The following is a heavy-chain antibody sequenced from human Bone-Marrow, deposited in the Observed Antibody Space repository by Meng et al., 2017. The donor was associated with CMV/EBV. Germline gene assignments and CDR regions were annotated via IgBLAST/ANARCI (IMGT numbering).Heavy chain of an antibody. D-gene: IGHD2-15*01. CDR2: ISSSSSYI. J-gene: IGHJ6*02. V-gene: IGHV3-21*01. CDR3: ARSRGPYCSGGSCYSPNYYYYGMDV. Sequence: GGSLRLSCAASGFTFSSYSMNWVRQAPGKGLEWVSSISSSSSYIYYADSVKGRFTISRDNAKNSLYLQMNSLRAEDTAVYYCARSRGPYCSGGSCYSPNYYYYGMDVWGQGTTVTVSS. CDR1: GFTFSSYS.